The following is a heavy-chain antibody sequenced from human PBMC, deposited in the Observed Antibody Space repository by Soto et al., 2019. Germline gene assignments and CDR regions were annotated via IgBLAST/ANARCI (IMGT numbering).Heavy chain of an antibody. CDR1: GYTFTSTY. CDR2: IDPNGGRT. J-gene: IGHJ4*02. Sequence: ASVKVSCKASGYTFTSTYMHWVRQAPGQGLEWMGVIDPNGGRTIYAEKFQGRLTLTRDTSTATDYMQLSSLRPEDTAVDYCARGRLVRGARGYYFDSGGQEPLFTVPS. CDR3: ARGRLVRGARGYYFDS. D-gene: IGHD3-10*01. V-gene: IGHV1-46*01.